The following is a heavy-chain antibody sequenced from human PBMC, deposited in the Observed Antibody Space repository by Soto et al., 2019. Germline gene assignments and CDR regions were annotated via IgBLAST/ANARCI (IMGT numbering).Heavy chain of an antibody. CDR1: GGSISSGNW. J-gene: IGHJ4*02. D-gene: IGHD1-26*01. CDR2: IFHSGSS. Sequence: PSETLSLTCAVSGGSISSGNWWNWVRQPPGKGLEWIGEIFHSGSSNYNPSLKSRVTISVDTSKNQFSLKLSSVTAADTAVYYCARDGGTVGGTAADYWGQGIQVTVSS. V-gene: IGHV4-4*02. CDR3: ARDGGTVGGTAADY.